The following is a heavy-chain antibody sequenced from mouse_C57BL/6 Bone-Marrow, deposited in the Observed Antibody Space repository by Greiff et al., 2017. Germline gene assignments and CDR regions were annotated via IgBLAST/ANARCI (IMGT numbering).Heavy chain of an antibody. Sequence: EVKLMESGGDLVKPGGSLKLSCAASGFTFSSYGMSWVRQTPDKRLEWVATISSGGSYTYYPDSVKGRFTISRDNAKNTLYLQMSSLKSEDTAMYYCARQEATVVAHYYAMDYWGQGTSVTVSS. D-gene: IGHD1-1*01. CDR2: ISSGGSYT. V-gene: IGHV5-6*01. CDR3: ARQEATVVAHYYAMDY. J-gene: IGHJ4*01. CDR1: GFTFSSYG.